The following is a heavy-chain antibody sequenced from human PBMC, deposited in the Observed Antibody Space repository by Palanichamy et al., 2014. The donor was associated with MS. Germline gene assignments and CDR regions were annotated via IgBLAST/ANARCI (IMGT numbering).Heavy chain of an antibody. J-gene: IGHJ4*02. D-gene: IGHD1-20*01. V-gene: IGHV3-53*02. CDR1: GFTVSSNY. CDR2: IYSGGST. CDR3: ARDPYNWNGPGDY. Sequence: EVQLVETGGGLIQPEGSLRLSCAASGFTVSSNYMSWVRQAPGKGLEWVSVIYSGGSTYYADSVKGRFTISRDNSKNTLYLQMNSLRAEDTAVYYCARDPYNWNGPGDYWGQGTLVTVSS.